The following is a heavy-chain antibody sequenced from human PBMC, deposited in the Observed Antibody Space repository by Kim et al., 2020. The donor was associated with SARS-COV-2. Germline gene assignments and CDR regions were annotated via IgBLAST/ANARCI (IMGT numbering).Heavy chain of an antibody. V-gene: IGHV4-34*01. CDR3: ARGSSLIAAAGTPYGFDY. J-gene: IGHJ4*02. CDR2: INHSGST. D-gene: IGHD6-13*01. CDR1: GGSFSGYY. Sequence: SETLSLTCAVYGGSFSGYYWSWIRQPPEKGLEWIGEINHSGSTNYNPSLKSRVTISVDTSKNQFSLKLSSVTAADTAVYYCARGSSLIAAAGTPYGFDYWGQGTLVTVSS.